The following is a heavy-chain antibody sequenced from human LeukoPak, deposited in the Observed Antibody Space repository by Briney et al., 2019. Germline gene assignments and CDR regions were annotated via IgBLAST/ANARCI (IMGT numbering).Heavy chain of an antibody. CDR3: ARDGDIVATRPFDY. CDR2: ISGSGGST. J-gene: IGHJ4*02. CDR1: GFTFSSYA. V-gene: IGHV3-23*01. D-gene: IGHD5-12*01. Sequence: GGSLRLSCAASGFTFSSYAMSWVRQAPGKGLEWVSAISGSGGSTYYADSVKGRFTISRDNSKNSLYLQMNSLRAEDTAVYYCARDGDIVATRPFDYWGQGTLVTVSS.